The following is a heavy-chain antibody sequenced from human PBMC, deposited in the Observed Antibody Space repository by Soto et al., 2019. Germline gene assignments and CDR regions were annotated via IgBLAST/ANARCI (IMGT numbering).Heavy chain of an antibody. CDR2: IKNDGSET. D-gene: IGHD4-4*01. V-gene: IGHV3-7*01. J-gene: IGHJ4*02. CDR1: GFTFSSDW. Sequence: EVELVESGGGFVQPGGSLRLSCAASGFTFSSDWMSWVRQAPGKGLEWVANIKNDGSETTYVDSVKGRVPISRDNAKNSLYLQMHSLRAEDTAVYYCARDDYNWARDYWGQGTLVTVSS. CDR3: ARDDYNWARDY.